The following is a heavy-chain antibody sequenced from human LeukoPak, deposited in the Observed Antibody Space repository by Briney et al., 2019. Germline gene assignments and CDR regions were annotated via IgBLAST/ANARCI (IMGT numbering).Heavy chain of an antibody. Sequence: GGSLRLSCTASGFTFSSYWMHWVRQAPGKVLVWVSRINSDGSSTNYADSVKGRFTISRDNAKNTPYLQMNSLRAEDTAVYYCARVPRTVVGTKDARYFQHWGQGTLVTVSS. CDR1: GFTFSSYW. J-gene: IGHJ1*01. CDR2: INSDGSST. V-gene: IGHV3-74*01. CDR3: ARVPRTVVGTKDARYFQH. D-gene: IGHD6-19*01.